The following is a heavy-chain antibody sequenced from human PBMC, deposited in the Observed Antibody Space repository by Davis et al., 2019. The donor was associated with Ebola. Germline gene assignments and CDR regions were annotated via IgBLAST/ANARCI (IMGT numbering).Heavy chain of an antibody. CDR2: ISSDGNNK. V-gene: IGHV3-30-3*01. J-gene: IGHJ6*02. Sequence: GESLKISCAASGFPLTSYAMHWVRQTPGKGLEWVALISSDGNNKYYADSLKGRFTITRDTSKNTLFLQMNNLRAEDTSVYYCTRAGGSYNYFYGMDVWGQGTNVTVSS. CDR1: GFPLTSYA. CDR3: TRAGGSYNYFYGMDV. D-gene: IGHD2-15*01.